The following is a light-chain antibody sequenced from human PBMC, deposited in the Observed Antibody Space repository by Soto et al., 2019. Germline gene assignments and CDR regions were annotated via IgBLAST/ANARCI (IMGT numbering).Light chain of an antibody. CDR1: SSDVGDYNY. CDR2: EVS. J-gene: IGLJ7*01. V-gene: IGLV2-8*01. CDR3: SSNAGRNNLV. Sequence: QSVLTQPPSASGTPGQSVTIPCTGTSSDVGDYNYVSWYQQHPGKAPKLVIYEVSRRPSGVPDRFSGSKSGNTASLTVSGLQAEDEADYYCSSNAGRNNLVFGGGTQLTVL.